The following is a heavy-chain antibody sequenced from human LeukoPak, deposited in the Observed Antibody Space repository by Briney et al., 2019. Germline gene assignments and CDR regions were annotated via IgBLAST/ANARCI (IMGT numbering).Heavy chain of an antibody. D-gene: IGHD4-17*01. CDR1: GYSFTSYW. Sequence: GESLKISCKGSGYSFTSYWIGWVRQMPGKGLGWMGIIYPGDSDTRYSPSFQGQVTISADKSISTAYLQWSSLKASDTAMYYCARLGSTNTVTTRSHWFDPWGQGTLVTVSS. J-gene: IGHJ5*02. CDR3: ARLGSTNTVTTRSHWFDP. CDR2: IYPGDSDT. V-gene: IGHV5-51*01.